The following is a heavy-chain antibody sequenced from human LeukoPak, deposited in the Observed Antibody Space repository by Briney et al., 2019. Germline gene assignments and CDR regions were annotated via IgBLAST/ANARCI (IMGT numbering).Heavy chain of an antibody. D-gene: IGHD5-18*01. CDR3: ARVGYSYGRMGFDY. V-gene: IGHV4-61*02. Sequence: SETLSLTCTVSGGSISSGSYYWSWIRQPAGKGLEWIGRIYTSGSTNYNPSLKSRVTISVDTSKNQFSLKLSSVTAADTAVYYCARVGYSYGRMGFDYWGQGTLVIVSS. CDR1: GGSISSGSYY. J-gene: IGHJ4*02. CDR2: IYTSGST.